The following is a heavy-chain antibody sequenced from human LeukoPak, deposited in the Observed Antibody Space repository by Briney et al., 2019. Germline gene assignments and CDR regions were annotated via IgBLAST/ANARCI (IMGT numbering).Heavy chain of an antibody. Sequence: SETLSLTCSVSGGSITRYYWRWTRQPPGKGLEWIGHVSDGGSTNYSPSLKSRVSISVDTSKSQFSLELNSVAAADTAVYFCARASTAFDDWGQGTLVTVSS. J-gene: IGHJ4*02. CDR3: ARASTAFDD. CDR1: GGSITRYY. CDR2: VSDGGST. V-gene: IGHV4-59*01.